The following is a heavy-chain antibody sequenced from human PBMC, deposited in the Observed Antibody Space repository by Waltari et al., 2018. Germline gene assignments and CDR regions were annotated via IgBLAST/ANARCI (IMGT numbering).Heavy chain of an antibody. V-gene: IGHV1-2*06. CDR1: GYTFTGYY. CDR2: INPNSGGT. CDR3: ARDLRGRLTIFGEELSPYYMDV. D-gene: IGHD3-3*01. Sequence: QVQLVQSGAEVKKPGASVKVSCKASGYTFTGYYMHWVRQAPGQGLEWMGRINPNSGGTNDAQKFQGRVTMTRDTSISTAYMELSRLRSDDTAVYYCARDLRGRLTIFGEELSPYYMDVWGKGTTVTVSS. J-gene: IGHJ6*03.